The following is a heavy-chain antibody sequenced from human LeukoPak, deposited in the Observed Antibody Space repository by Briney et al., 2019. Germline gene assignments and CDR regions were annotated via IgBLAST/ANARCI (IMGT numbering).Heavy chain of an antibody. CDR2: ISYDGSNK. V-gene: IGHV3-30-3*01. D-gene: IGHD3-10*01. CDR3: AHNMVRGVISQYYFDY. J-gene: IGHJ4*02. CDR1: GFTFSSYA. Sequence: GGSLRLSCAASGFTFSSYAMHWVRQAPGKGLEWVAVISYDGSNKYYADSVKGRFTISRDNSKDTLYVQMNSLRAEDTAVYYCAHNMVRGVISQYYFDYWGQGTLVTVSS.